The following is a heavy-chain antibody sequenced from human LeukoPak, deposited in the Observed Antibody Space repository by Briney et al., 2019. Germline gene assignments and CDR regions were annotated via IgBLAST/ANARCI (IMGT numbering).Heavy chain of an antibody. CDR1: RFSVTNYT. Sequence: WGSLRLSCAATRFSVTNYTMSWVRQAPGTGLGWVSTITVNAHDTYCADSVRGRFTISRVNSQNTLYLQMNSLRGEDTAVYYCARYFPYSGDWAGDYFADWGQGALVTVSS. CDR3: ARYFPYSGDWAGDYFAD. V-gene: IGHV3-23*01. CDR2: ITVNAHDT. D-gene: IGHD2-21*02. J-gene: IGHJ4*02.